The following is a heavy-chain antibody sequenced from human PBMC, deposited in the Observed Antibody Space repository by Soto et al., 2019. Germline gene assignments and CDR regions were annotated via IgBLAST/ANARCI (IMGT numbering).Heavy chain of an antibody. CDR2: TSYDGSNK. CDR1: GFTFSSYA. CDR3: ARDWETSATGLIDS. V-gene: IGHV3-30-3*01. J-gene: IGHJ4*02. D-gene: IGHD3-9*01. Sequence: PGGSLRLSCVASGFTFSSYALHWVRQAPGKGLEWVAATSYDGSNKYYADSVEGRFTISRDNSKNTLYLQTSSLTTEDTAMYYCARDWETSATGLIDSWGQGTLVTVSS.